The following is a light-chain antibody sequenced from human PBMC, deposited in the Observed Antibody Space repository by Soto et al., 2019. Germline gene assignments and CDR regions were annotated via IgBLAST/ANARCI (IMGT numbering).Light chain of an antibody. Sequence: IVMTQSPATLSVSPGDRATLSCRASQSVSINLAWYQQKPGQVPRLLIYAASTRATGIPARFSGSGSETEFTLNIYNLQPEDFATYYCQQSYSIPWTFGQGTKVDIK. CDR3: QQSYSIPWT. J-gene: IGKJ1*01. CDR1: QSVSIN. V-gene: IGKV3-15*01. CDR2: AAS.